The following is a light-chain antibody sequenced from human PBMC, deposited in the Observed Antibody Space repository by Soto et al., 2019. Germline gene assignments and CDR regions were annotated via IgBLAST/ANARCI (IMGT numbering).Light chain of an antibody. V-gene: IGKV1-5*01. CDR1: QSISSW. J-gene: IGKJ3*01. Sequence: DILMTQSPSTLSASVGDRVTITCRASQSISSWLAWYQQKPGKAPKLLIYDASSLESGVPSRFSGSGSGTEFTLTISSLQPDDFATYYCQQYNSYSITFGPGTKVDIK. CDR3: QQYNSYSIT. CDR2: DAS.